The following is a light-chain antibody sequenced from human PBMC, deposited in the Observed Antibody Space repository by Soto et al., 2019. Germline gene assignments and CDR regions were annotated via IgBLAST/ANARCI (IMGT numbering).Light chain of an antibody. CDR1: GANIGAGYD. J-gene: IGLJ2*01. CDR2: GNT. V-gene: IGLV1-40*01. Sequence: QSVLTQPPSVSGAPGQTVTISCTGSGANIGAGYDVHWYQQLPGTAPKLLIYGNTNRPSGVPDRFSGSKSGTSASLAITGLQAEDEADYYCQSYDSSLSGSVFGGGTQLTVL. CDR3: QSYDSSLSGSV.